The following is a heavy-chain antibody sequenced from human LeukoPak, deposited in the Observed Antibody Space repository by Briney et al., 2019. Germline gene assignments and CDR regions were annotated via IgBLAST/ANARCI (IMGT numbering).Heavy chain of an antibody. Sequence: GGSLRLSCAASGFTFDGYAMHWVRQAPGKGLEWVSGISWNSGSIGYADSVKGRFTISRDNAKNSLYLQMNSLRAEDTALYYCAKSRDCSSTSCFDEAFDYWGQGTLVTVSS. J-gene: IGHJ4*02. V-gene: IGHV3-9*01. D-gene: IGHD2-2*01. CDR2: ISWNSGSI. CDR1: GFTFDGYA. CDR3: AKSRDCSSTSCFDEAFDY.